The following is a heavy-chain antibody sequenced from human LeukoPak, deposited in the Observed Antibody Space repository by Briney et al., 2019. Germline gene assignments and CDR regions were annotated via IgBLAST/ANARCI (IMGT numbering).Heavy chain of an antibody. CDR2: ISYSGST. V-gene: IGHV4-39*01. CDR3: ARHFDY. Sequence: PSETLSLTCTVSGGSISSSNNYWGWLRQPPGKGLEWIGTISYSGSTYYNPSLKSRVTISIDTSKTQFSLKLSSVTAADTAVYYCARHFDYWGQGTLVTVSS. CDR1: GGSISSSNNY. J-gene: IGHJ4*02.